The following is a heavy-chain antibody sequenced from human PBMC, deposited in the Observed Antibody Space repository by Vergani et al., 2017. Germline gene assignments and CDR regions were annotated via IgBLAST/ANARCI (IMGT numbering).Heavy chain of an antibody. CDR3: ATYSSGWKFDY. CDR2: IKQDGSEK. J-gene: IGHJ4*02. D-gene: IGHD6-19*01. Sequence: EVQLVESGGGLVQPGGSLRLSCAASGFTFSSYWMSWVRQAPGKGLEWVANIKQDGSEKYYVDSVKGRFTISRDNAKNSLYLQMNSLRAEDTAVYYCATYSSGWKFDYWGQGTLVTVSS. V-gene: IGHV3-7*01. CDR1: GFTFSSYW.